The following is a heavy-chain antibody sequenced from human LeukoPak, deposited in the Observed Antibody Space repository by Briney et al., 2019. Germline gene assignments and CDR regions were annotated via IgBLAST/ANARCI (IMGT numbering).Heavy chain of an antibody. D-gene: IGHD3-10*01. Sequence: GSLRLSCAASGFTFSNAWMSWVRQAPGKGLEWIGEINHSGSTNYNPSLKSRVAISVDTSKNQFSLKLSSVTAADTAVYYCARGRGVKSDWGQGTLVTVSS. CDR2: INHSGST. V-gene: IGHV4-34*01. CDR1: GFTFSNAW. CDR3: ARGRGVKSD. J-gene: IGHJ4*02.